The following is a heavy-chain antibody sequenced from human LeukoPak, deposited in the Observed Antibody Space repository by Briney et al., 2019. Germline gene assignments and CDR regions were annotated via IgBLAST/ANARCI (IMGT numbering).Heavy chain of an antibody. J-gene: IGHJ4*02. CDR2: ISGSGTST. CDR1: GFAFSSYA. Sequence: GGSLRLSCAASGFAFSSYAMSWVRQAPGKGLEWVSAISGSGTSTYHADSVKGRFTISRDNSKNTLYLQMNSLRAEDTAVYYCAKPVTVSSPFDYWCQGTLVSVSS. V-gene: IGHV3-23*01. CDR3: AKPVTVSSPFDY. D-gene: IGHD3-10*01.